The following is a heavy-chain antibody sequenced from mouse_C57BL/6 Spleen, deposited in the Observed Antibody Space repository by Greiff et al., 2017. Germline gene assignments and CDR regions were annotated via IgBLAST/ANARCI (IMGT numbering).Heavy chain of an antibody. CDR2: INPGSGGT. CDR1: GYAFTNYL. V-gene: IGHV1-54*01. CDR3: ARRYYGSPDY. J-gene: IGHJ2*01. Sequence: QVQLQQSGAELVRPGTSVKVSCKASGYAFTNYLIEWVKQRPGQGLEWIGVINPGSGGTNYNEKFKGKATLTAEKSSSTAYMQLSSLTSEDSSVYFCARRYYGSPDYWGQGTTLTVSS. D-gene: IGHD1-1*01.